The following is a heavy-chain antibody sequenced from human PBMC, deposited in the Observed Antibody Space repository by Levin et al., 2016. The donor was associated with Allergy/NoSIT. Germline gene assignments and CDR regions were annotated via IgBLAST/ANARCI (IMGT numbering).Heavy chain of an antibody. CDR3: ATTTTTGTNDAFDI. V-gene: IGHV1-45*02. J-gene: IGHJ3*02. Sequence: SVKVSCKASGYTFTYRYLHWVRQAPGQALEWMGWITPFNGNTNYAQKFQDRVTITRDRSMSTAYMELSGLTSEDTSMYYCATTTTTGTNDAFDIWGQGTMVTVSS. CDR1: GYTFTYRY. CDR2: ITPFNGNT. D-gene: IGHD1-1*01.